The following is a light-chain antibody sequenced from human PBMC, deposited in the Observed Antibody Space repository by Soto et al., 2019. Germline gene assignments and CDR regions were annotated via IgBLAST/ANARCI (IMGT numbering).Light chain of an antibody. CDR2: GNS. Sequence: QSVLTQPPSVSGAPGQRVTISCTGSSSNIGAGYDVHWYQQLPGTAPKLLIYGNSNRPSGVPDRFSGSKSGTSASLAITGLRAEDEADYYCQSYDSSLSGFLYVFGTGTKVTVL. CDR1: SSNIGAGYD. CDR3: QSYDSSLSGFLYV. J-gene: IGLJ1*01. V-gene: IGLV1-40*01.